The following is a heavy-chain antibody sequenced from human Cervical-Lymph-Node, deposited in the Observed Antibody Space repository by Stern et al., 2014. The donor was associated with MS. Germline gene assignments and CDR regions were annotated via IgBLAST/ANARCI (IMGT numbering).Heavy chain of an antibody. CDR2: ISSSSSYI. D-gene: IGHD6-19*01. J-gene: IGHJ6*02. CDR1: GFTFSSYS. V-gene: IGHV3-21*01. Sequence: EVQLVESGGGLVKPGGSLRLSCAASGFTFSSYSMNWVRQAPGKGLEWVSSISSSSSYIYYADSVKGRFTISRDNAKNSLYLQMNSLRAEDTAVYYCASLVGGSGWYSYYYGMDVWGQGTTVTVSS. CDR3: ASLVGGSGWYSYYYGMDV.